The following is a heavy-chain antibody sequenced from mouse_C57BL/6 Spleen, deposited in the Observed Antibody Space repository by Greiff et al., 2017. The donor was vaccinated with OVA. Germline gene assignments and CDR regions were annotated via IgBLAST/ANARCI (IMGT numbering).Heavy chain of an antibody. J-gene: IGHJ1*03. V-gene: IGHV5-9-1*02. Sequence: EVNLVESGEGLVKPGGSLKLSCAASGFTFSSYAMSWVRQTPEKRLEWVAYISSGGDYIYYADTVKGRFTISRDNARNTLYLQMSSLKSEDTAMYYCTRAEPFGSSYRYFDVWGTGTTVTVSS. CDR3: TRAEPFGSSYRYFDV. D-gene: IGHD1-1*01. CDR2: ISSGGDYI. CDR1: GFTFSSYA.